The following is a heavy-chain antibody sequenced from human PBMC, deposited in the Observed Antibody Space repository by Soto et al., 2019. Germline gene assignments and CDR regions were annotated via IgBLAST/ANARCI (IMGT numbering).Heavy chain of an antibody. V-gene: IGHV4-30-4*01. J-gene: IGHJ4*02. D-gene: IGHD5-18*01. CDR3: ARSPQIQLWFYFDY. CDR1: GGSISSGDYY. Sequence: SETLSLTCTVSGGSISSGDYYWSWIRQPPGKGLEWIGYIYYSGSTYYNPSLKSRVTISVDTSKNQFSLKLSSVTAADTAVYYCARSPQIQLWFYFDYWGQGTLVTVSS. CDR2: IYYSGST.